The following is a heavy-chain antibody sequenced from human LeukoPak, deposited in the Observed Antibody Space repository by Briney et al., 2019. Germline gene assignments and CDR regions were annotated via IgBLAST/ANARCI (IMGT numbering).Heavy chain of an antibody. CDR1: GFTVSNNY. Sequence: GGSPRLSCEASGFTVSNNYVSWVRQAPGKGLEWVSVIYSGGSTFYADSLKGRFTMSRDSSKNTVYLQMNSLRAEDTAVYYCARVSPFDYWGQGTLVTVSS. V-gene: IGHV3-66*01. CDR2: IYSGGST. J-gene: IGHJ4*02. CDR3: ARVSPFDY.